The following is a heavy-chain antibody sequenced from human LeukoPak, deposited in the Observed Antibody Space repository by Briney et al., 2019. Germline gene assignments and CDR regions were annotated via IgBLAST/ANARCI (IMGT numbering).Heavy chain of an antibody. Sequence: SVKVSSKASGGTFTRYAISWVRHAPGQGLEWMGRIIPIFGTANYAQKLQGRVTTPTDASTRTAHPELSSVRSEHTAVYFCASLGGYRFSYRCVYWGQGTLVTVSS. CDR2: IIPIFGTA. V-gene: IGHV1-69*05. D-gene: IGHD5-18*01. J-gene: IGHJ4*02. CDR3: ASLGGYRFSYRCVY. CDR1: GGTFTRYA.